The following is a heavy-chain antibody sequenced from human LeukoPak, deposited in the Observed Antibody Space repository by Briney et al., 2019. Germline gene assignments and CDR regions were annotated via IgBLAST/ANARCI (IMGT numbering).Heavy chain of an antibody. V-gene: IGHV3-23*01. CDR3: AKDRDSPYYSSSWYYFDY. CDR1: GFTFSSYA. D-gene: IGHD6-13*01. CDR2: ISGSGGST. Sequence: GGSLRLSCAASGFTFSSYAMSWVRQAPGKELEWVSAISGSGGSTYYADSVKGRFTISRDNSKNTLYLQMNSLRAEDTAVYYCAKDRDSPYYSSSWYYFDYWGQGTLVTVSS. J-gene: IGHJ4*02.